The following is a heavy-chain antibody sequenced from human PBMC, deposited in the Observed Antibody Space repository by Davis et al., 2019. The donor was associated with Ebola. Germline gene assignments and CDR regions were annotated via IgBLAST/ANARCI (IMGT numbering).Heavy chain of an antibody. J-gene: IGHJ6*02. CDR3: ARGVYGDYAVFLNYYYYYGMDV. D-gene: IGHD4-17*01. CDR1: GYTFTSYG. V-gene: IGHV1-18*01. CDR2: ISAYNGNT. Sequence: ASVKVSCKASGYTFTSYGISWVRQAPGQGLEWMGWISAYNGNTNYAQKFQGRVTMTRNTSISTAYMELSSLRSEDTAVYYCARGVYGDYAVFLNYYYYYGMDVWGQGTTVTVSS.